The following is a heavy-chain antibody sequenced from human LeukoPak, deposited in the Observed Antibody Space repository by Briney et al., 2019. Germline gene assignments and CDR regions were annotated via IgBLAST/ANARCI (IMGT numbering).Heavy chain of an antibody. CDR2: ISYDGSNK. D-gene: IGHD3-22*01. Sequence: GGSLRLSCAASGFTFSSYAMHWVRQAPGKGLEWVAVISYDGSNKYYADSVKGRFTISRDNSKNSLYLQMNSLRAEDTALYYCAKDSAYDSSGYYSFWGQGTLVTVSS. CDR3: AKDSAYDSSGYYSF. J-gene: IGHJ4*02. CDR1: GFTFSSYA. V-gene: IGHV3-30-3*01.